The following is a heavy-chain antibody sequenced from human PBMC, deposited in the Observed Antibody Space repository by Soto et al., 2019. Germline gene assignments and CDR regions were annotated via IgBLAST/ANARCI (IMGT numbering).Heavy chain of an antibody. Sequence: PGGSLRLSCAASGFTVSSNYMSWVRQAPGRGLEWVSVIYSGGNTYYADSVKGRFTISRDNSKNTLYLQMNSLRAEDTAVYYCARGPYSSSWYAYWGQGTLVTVSS. V-gene: IGHV3-53*01. J-gene: IGHJ4*02. CDR3: ARGPYSSSWYAY. D-gene: IGHD6-13*01. CDR2: IYSGGNT. CDR1: GFTVSSNY.